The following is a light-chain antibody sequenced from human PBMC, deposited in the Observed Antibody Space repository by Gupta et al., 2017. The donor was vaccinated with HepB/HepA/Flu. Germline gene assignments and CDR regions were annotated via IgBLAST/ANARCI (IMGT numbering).Light chain of an antibody. CDR2: AAS. J-gene: IGKJ1*01. Sequence: DIQMTQSPSSLSASVGDRVTVTCRASQSISSYLNWYQQKPGKAPKLLIYAASNLQRGVPSRFSDSGSGTDFTLTISSLQPEDFATYYCRHSSSIPWTFGQGTKVEVK. V-gene: IGKV1-39*01. CDR1: QSISSY. CDR3: RHSSSIPWT.